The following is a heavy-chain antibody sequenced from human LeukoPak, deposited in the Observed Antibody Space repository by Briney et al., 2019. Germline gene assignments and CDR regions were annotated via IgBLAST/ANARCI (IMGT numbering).Heavy chain of an antibody. CDR3: ARGFHSNSWYIDY. D-gene: IGHD6-13*01. CDR1: GGSISSSSDY. J-gene: IGHJ4*02. Sequence: SETLSLTCTVSGGSISSSSDYWGWIRQAPGKGLEWIGSIYYHENTYYNSSLKSRVTISVDKSKNQFSLELTSVTAADTAVYYCARGFHSNSWYIDYWGQGTLVTVSS. CDR2: IYYHENT. V-gene: IGHV4-39*07.